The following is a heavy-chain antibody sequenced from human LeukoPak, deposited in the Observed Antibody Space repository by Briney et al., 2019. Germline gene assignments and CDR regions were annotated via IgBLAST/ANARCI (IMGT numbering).Heavy chain of an antibody. CDR2: IYSGGST. CDR3: AREGATTAFDY. J-gene: IGHJ4*02. D-gene: IGHD1-26*01. CDR1: GFTVSSNY. Sequence: QSGGSLRLSCAASGFTVSSNYMSWVRQAPGKGLEWVSVIYSGGSTYYADSVKGRFTISRDNSKNTLYLQMNSLRAEDTAVYYCAREGATTAFDYWGQGTLVTVSS. V-gene: IGHV3-53*01.